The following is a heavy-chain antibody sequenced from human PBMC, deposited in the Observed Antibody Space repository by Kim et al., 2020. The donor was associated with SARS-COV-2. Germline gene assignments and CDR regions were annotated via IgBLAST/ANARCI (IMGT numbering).Heavy chain of an antibody. V-gene: IGHV3-20*04. D-gene: IGHD3-3*01. Sequence: GGSLRLSCAASGFTFDDYGMSWVRQAPGKGLEWVSGINWNGGSTGYADSVKGRFTISRDNAKNSLYLQMNSLRAEDTALYYCARLDFWSGAYHPVGAFDIWGQGTMVTVSS. J-gene: IGHJ3*02. CDR3: ARLDFWSGAYHPVGAFDI. CDR1: GFTFDDYG. CDR2: INWNGGST.